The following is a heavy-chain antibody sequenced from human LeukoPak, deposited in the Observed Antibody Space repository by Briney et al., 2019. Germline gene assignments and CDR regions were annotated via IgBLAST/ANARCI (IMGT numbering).Heavy chain of an antibody. CDR3: ARGTDYYDSSGWLDP. CDR2: IYYSGST. J-gene: IGHJ5*02. Sequence: SETLSLTCTVSGGSISSSSYYWGWIRQPPGKGLEWIGSIYYSGSTYYNPSLKSRVTISLDTSQTQISLRVTSATAADTAVYYCARGTDYYDSSGWLDPWGQGTLVTVSS. CDR1: GGSISSSSYY. D-gene: IGHD3-22*01. V-gene: IGHV4-39*07.